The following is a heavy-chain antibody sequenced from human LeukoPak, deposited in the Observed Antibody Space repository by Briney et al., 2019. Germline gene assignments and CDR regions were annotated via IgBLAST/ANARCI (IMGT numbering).Heavy chain of an antibody. Sequence: PVGSLRLSCAASGVTFSGYWMSWVRQAPGKGLEWVANIKPDGSERYYVDSVKGRFTVSRDNAKNSLYLQMNSLRAGDTAIYYCASGNWNDRAFDIWGQGTMVTVSS. J-gene: IGHJ3*02. CDR1: GVTFSGYW. CDR3: ASGNWNDRAFDI. V-gene: IGHV3-7*01. D-gene: IGHD1-20*01. CDR2: IKPDGSER.